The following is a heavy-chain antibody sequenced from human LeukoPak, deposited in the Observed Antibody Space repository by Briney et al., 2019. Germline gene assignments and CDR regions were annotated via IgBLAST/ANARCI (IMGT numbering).Heavy chain of an antibody. D-gene: IGHD1-7*01. J-gene: IGHJ4*02. CDR2: ISSSSSYI. CDR3: ARDGVTGTTH. Sequence: KPGGSLRLSCAASGVTFSSYSMNWVRQAPGKGLEWVSSISSSSSYIYYADSVKGRFTISRDNAKNSLYLQMNSLRAEDTAVYYCARDGVTGTTHWGQGTLVTVSS. V-gene: IGHV3-21*01. CDR1: GVTFSSYS.